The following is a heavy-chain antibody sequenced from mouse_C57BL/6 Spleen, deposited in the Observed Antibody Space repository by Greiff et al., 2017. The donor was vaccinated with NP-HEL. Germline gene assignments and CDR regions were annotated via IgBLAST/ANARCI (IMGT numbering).Heavy chain of an antibody. D-gene: IGHD4-1*01. Sequence: EVQLVESGGGLVKPGGSLKLSCAASGFTFSSYTMSWVRQTPEKRLEWVATISGGGGNTYYPDSVKGRFTISRDNAKNTLYLQMSSLRSEDTALYYCARTGYFDYWGQGTTLTVSS. CDR3: ARTGYFDY. V-gene: IGHV5-9*01. CDR1: GFTFSSYT. CDR2: ISGGGGNT. J-gene: IGHJ2*01.